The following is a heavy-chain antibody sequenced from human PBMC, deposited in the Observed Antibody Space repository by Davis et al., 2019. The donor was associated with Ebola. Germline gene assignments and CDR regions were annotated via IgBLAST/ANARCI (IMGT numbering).Heavy chain of an antibody. V-gene: IGHV3-48*04. CDR1: GFTFSSYS. D-gene: IGHD6-19*01. CDR3: ASSVWPHTLAH. Sequence: GESLKISCAASGFTFSSYSMNWVRQAPGKGLEWVSYISSSSTIYYADSVKGRFTISRDNAKNTLYVQMNGLGADDTALYYCASSVWPHTLAHWGQGTPVTVSS. CDR2: ISSSSTI. J-gene: IGHJ4*02.